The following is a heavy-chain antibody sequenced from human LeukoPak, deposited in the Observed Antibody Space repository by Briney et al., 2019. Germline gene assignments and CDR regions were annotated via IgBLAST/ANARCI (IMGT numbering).Heavy chain of an antibody. V-gene: IGHV4-4*07. D-gene: IGHD2-2*01. J-gene: IGHJ4*02. CDR2: IYTSGST. CDR3: ARERTDLVVPAPGGFDY. Sequence: SETLSLTCTVSGGSISSYYWSWIRQPAGKGLEWIGRIYTSGSTNYNPSLKSRVTMSVDTSKNQFSLKLSSVTAADTAVYYCARERTDLVVPAPGGFDYWGQGTLVTVSS. CDR1: GGSISSYY.